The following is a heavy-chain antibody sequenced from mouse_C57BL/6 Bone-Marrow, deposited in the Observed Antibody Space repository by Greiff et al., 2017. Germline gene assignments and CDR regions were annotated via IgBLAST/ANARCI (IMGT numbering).Heavy chain of an antibody. CDR1: GFTFSSYG. D-gene: IGHD2-3*01. Sequence: EVKLMESGGDLVKPGGSLKLSCAASGFTFSSYGMSWVRQTPDKRLEWVATISSGGSYTYYPDRVKGRFTISRDNAKNTLYLQMSSLKSEDTAMYYCARPDGYYVYWYFDVWGTGTTVTVSS. CDR2: ISSGGSYT. J-gene: IGHJ1*03. V-gene: IGHV5-6*01. CDR3: ARPDGYYVYWYFDV.